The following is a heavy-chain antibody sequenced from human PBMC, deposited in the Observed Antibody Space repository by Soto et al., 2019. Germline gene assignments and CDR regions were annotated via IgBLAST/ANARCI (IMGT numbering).Heavy chain of an antibody. CDR2: ISSSATTI. D-gene: IGHD2-8*01. CDR3: VREALCSNGVCHFDY. J-gene: IGHJ4*02. V-gene: IGHV3-48*03. Sequence: GGSLRLSCAASGFTFSPYEMNWVRQAPGKGLEWISYISSSATTIHYADSVKGRFTISRDNAKKSLYLQMNSLRAEDTAVYYCVREALCSNGVCHFDYWGQGTLVTVSS. CDR1: GFTFSPYE.